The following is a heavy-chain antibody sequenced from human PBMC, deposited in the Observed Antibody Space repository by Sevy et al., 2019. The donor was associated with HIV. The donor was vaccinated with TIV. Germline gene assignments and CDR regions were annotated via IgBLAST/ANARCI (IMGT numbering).Heavy chain of an antibody. Sequence: GGSLRLSCAASGFTVNSNYMTWVRQAPGKGLEGVSVIHSDDTTYHADSVKDRFTISRDNFKNTLYLHMSSRRAEDTAVYYCAGGKSGYGYALNYWGQGPLVTVSS. CDR2: IHSDDTT. J-gene: IGHJ4*02. CDR1: GFTVNSNY. CDR3: AGGKSGYGYALNY. V-gene: IGHV3-66*01. D-gene: IGHD5-18*01.